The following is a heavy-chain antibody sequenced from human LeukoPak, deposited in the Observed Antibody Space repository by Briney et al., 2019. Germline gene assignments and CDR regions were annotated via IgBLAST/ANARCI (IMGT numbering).Heavy chain of an antibody. Sequence: GGSLRLSCAASGFTFNTYTMYWVRQAPGKGLEWVSGISNSGGSTYYADSVKGRFTISRDNSKNTLYLQMNSLRAEDTAVYYCARVHYYGSGSKNYYYYYYMDVWGKGTTVTISS. CDR1: GFTFNTYT. CDR2: ISNSGGST. CDR3: ARVHYYGSGSKNYYYYYYMDV. D-gene: IGHD3-10*01. J-gene: IGHJ6*03. V-gene: IGHV3-23*01.